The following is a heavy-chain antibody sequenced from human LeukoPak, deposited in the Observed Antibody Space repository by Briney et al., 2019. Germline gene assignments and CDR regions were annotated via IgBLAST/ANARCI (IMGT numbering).Heavy chain of an antibody. V-gene: IGHV4-4*02. CDR1: GGSVSSSKW. CDR2: VYHDGGT. CDR3: ARGPMARDLFDY. J-gene: IGHJ4*02. D-gene: IGHD2-8*01. Sequence: PSETLSLTCVVSGGSVSSSKWWSWVRQPPGKGLEWIGQVYHDGGTKYNPSLKSRVTISVDRSKNQFSLKLSSVTAADTAVYYCARGPMARDLFDYWGQGTLVTVSS.